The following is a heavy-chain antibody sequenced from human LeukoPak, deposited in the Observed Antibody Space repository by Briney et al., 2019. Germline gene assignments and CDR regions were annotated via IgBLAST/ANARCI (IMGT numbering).Heavy chain of an antibody. Sequence: GGSLRLSCAASGFTFSSYGMHWVRQAPGKGLERVAVISYDGSNKYYADSVKGRFTISRDNSKNTLYLQMNSLRAEDTAVYYCAKAGRKYCSSTSCYLYWYFDLWGRGTLVTVSS. CDR1: GFTFSSYG. D-gene: IGHD2-2*01. CDR3: AKAGRKYCSSTSCYLYWYFDL. J-gene: IGHJ2*01. CDR2: ISYDGSNK. V-gene: IGHV3-30*18.